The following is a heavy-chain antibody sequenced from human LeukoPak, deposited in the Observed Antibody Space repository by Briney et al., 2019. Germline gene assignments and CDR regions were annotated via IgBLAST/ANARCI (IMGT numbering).Heavy chain of an antibody. CDR2: INPNSGGT. CDR1: GYTFTDYY. CDR3: ARDLDPVATIDRIGTPGSIGNY. D-gene: IGHD5-24*01. V-gene: IGHV1-2*04. J-gene: IGHJ4*02. Sequence: ASVKVSCKASGYTFTDYYMHWVRQAPRQGLEWMGWINPNSGGTNYAQNFQGWVTMTRDTSISTGYMELSRLRSDDTAVYYCARDLDPVATIDRIGTPGSIGNYWGQGTLVTVSS.